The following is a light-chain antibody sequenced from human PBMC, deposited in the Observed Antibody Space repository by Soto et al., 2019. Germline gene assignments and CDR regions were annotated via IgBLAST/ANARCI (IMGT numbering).Light chain of an antibody. Sequence: EIVLTQSPATLSLSPGERATLSCTAIQSVSSYLAWYQQKPGQAPRLLLYVASNRATGIPARFSGSGSGTDFTLTISSLEPEDFAVYYCQQRSSWPPALTFGGGTKVDIK. V-gene: IGKV3-11*01. J-gene: IGKJ4*01. CDR3: QQRSSWPPALT. CDR2: VAS. CDR1: QSVSSY.